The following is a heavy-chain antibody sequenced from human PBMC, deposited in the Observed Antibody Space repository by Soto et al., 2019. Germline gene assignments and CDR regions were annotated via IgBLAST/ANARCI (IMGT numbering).Heavy chain of an antibody. J-gene: IGHJ6*02. CDR3: ARDPSSGWPWNNLYYYYYGMDV. CDR1: GDSVSSNSAA. Sequence: PSQTLSLTCAISGDSVSSNSAAWNWIRQSPSRGLEWLGRTYYRSKWYNDYAVSVKSRITINPDTSKNQFSLQLNSVTPEDTAVYYCARDPSSGWPWNNLYYYYYGMDVWGQGTTVTVSS. V-gene: IGHV6-1*01. D-gene: IGHD6-19*01. CDR2: TYYRSKWYN.